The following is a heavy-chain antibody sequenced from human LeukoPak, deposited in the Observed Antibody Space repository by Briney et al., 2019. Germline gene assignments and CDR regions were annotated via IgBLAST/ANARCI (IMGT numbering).Heavy chain of an antibody. Sequence: SETLSLTCAVYGGSFSGYYWSWIRQPPGKGLEWIGEINHGGSTNYNPSLKSRVTISVDTSQNQFSLRLSSVTAADTAVYYCARGRYVTTRGGAAAGFLDYWGQGTLVTVSS. D-gene: IGHD6-13*01. J-gene: IGHJ4*02. V-gene: IGHV4-34*01. CDR2: INHGGST. CDR1: GGSFSGYY. CDR3: ARGRYVTTRGGAAAGFLDY.